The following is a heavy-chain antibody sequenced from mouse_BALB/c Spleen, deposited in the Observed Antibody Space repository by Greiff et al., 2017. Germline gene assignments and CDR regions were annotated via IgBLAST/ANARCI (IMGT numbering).Heavy chain of an antibody. V-gene: IGHV14-3*02. CDR2: IDPANGNT. CDR3: ARLGRDYYAMDY. CDR1: GFNIKDTY. D-gene: IGHD4-1*01. J-gene: IGHJ4*01. Sequence: EVKLMESGAELVQPGASVKLSCTASGFNIKDTYMHLVKQRPEQGLEWIGRIDPANGNTKYDPKFQGKATITADTSSNTAYLQLSSLTSEDTAVYYCARLGRDYYAMDYWGQGTSVTVSS.